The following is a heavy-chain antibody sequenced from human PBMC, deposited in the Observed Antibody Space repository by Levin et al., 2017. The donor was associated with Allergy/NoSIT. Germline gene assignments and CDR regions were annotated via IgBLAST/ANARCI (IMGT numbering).Heavy chain of an antibody. CDR2: IGSSGGST. V-gene: IGHV3-64*01. Sequence: GGSLRLSCAASGFTFSTYAMHWVRQAPGKGLEFVSAIGSSGGSTYYANSVKGRFTISRDNSKNTLYLQMGSLRAEDMAVYYCTRDSSPYIWGSYRTFDYWGQGTLVTVSS. CDR1: GFTFSTYA. CDR3: TRDSSPYIWGSYRTFDY. D-gene: IGHD3-16*02. J-gene: IGHJ4*02.